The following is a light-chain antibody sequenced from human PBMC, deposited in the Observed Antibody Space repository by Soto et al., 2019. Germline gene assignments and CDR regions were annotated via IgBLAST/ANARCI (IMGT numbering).Light chain of an antibody. CDR2: GAS. J-gene: IGKJ1*01. CDR3: QQYNNWPET. V-gene: IGKV3-15*01. Sequence: EIVMTQSPATLSGSPGERATLSCRASQSVSSNLAWYQQKPGQAPRLLIYGASTRATGIPARFSGSGSGTEFTLTMSSLQSEDFAVYYCQQYNNWPETFGQGTKVEIK. CDR1: QSVSSN.